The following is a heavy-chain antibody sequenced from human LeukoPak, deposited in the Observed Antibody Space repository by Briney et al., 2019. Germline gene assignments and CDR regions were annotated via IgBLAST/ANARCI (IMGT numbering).Heavy chain of an antibody. CDR1: GFTFGNYA. CDR3: AMETSTGWFY. D-gene: IGHD6-19*01. Sequence: QSGGSLRLSCAASGFTFGNYATTWVRQAPGKGLEWVSTIRGSGVGTYYADSVKGRFTISRGNSKNTLYLQVNSLRADDTAVYYCAMETSTGWFYWGQGTLVTVSS. J-gene: IGHJ4*02. V-gene: IGHV3-23*01. CDR2: IRGSGVGT.